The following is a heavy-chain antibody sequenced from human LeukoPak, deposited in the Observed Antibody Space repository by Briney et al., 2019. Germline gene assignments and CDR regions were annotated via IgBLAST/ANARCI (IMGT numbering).Heavy chain of an antibody. D-gene: IGHD2-2*01. CDR1: GYSISSGYY. J-gene: IGHJ5*02. CDR2: ISHSGST. CDR3: ARHPRGDIVVVEFDP. V-gene: IGHV4-38-2*01. Sequence: SETLSLTCAVSGYSISSGYYWSWVRQPPGKGLEWVGEISHSGSTNYNPSLKSRVTISVDTSKNQFSLKLSSVTAADTAVYYCARHPRGDIVVVEFDPWGQGTLVTVSS.